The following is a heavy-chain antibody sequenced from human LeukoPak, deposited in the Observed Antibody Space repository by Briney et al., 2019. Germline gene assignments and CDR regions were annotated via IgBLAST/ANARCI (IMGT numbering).Heavy chain of an antibody. CDR1: GFTFSSYA. CDR3: AKDRTALTNSFLDQ. J-gene: IGHJ4*02. D-gene: IGHD4-17*01. V-gene: IGHV3-23*01. Sequence: HPGGSLRLSCAASGFTFSSYAMSWVRQAPGKGLEWVSAISGSGSSTYYADSVKGRFTISRDNAKNTLYLQMNSLRAEDTAVYYCAKDRTALTNSFLDQWGQGSLVTVSS. CDR2: ISGSGSST.